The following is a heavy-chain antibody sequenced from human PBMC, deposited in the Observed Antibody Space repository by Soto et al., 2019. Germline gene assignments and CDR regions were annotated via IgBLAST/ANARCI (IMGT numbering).Heavy chain of an antibody. Sequence: QVQLQESGPGLVKPSETLSLTCTVSGGSISSYYWSWIRQPPGKGLEWIGYIYYSGSTNYTPSLKSRVTISVDTSKSLFSLKLSSVTAADTAVYYCARRWGSAFDIWGQGTMVTVSS. CDR3: ARRWGSAFDI. D-gene: IGHD3-16*01. V-gene: IGHV4-59*01. J-gene: IGHJ3*02. CDR1: GGSISSYY. CDR2: IYYSGST.